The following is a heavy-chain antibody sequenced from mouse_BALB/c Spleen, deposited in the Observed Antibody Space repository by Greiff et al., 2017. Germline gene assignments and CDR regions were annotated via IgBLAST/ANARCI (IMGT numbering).Heavy chain of an antibody. CDR3: NARLAY. CDR1: GYTFTSYW. Sequence: VQLQQPGAELVRPGASVKLSCKASGYTFTSYWINWVKQRPGQGLEWIGNIYPSDSYTNYNQKFKDKATLTVDKSSSTAYMQLSSPTSEDSAVYYCNARLAYWGQGTLVTVSA. V-gene: IGHV1-69*02. J-gene: IGHJ3*01. CDR2: IYPSDSYT.